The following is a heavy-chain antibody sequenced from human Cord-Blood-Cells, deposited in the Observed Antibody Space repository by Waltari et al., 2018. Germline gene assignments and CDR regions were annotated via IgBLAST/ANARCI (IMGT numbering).Heavy chain of an antibody. Sequence: QVQLQESGPGLVKPSETLSLTCTVSGGSISSYYWSWIRQPPGKGLEWIRYIYYSGSTNYNPSLKSRVTISVDTSKNQFSLKLSSVTAADTAVYYCARGDVGYSYGYFDYWGQGTLVTVSS. CDR3: ARGDVGYSYGYFDY. D-gene: IGHD5-18*01. CDR1: GGSISSYY. V-gene: IGHV4-59*01. J-gene: IGHJ4*02. CDR2: IYYSGST.